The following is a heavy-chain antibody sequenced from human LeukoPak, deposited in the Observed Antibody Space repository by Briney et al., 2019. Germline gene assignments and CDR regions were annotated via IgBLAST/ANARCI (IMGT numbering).Heavy chain of an antibody. CDR2: ISGSGGST. CDR1: GFTFSSYA. J-gene: IGHJ4*02. CDR3: ARMWLQYFDY. Sequence: GGSLRLSCAASGFTFSSYAMSWVRQAPGKGLEWVSAISGSGGSTDYADSVKGRFTISRDNSKNTLYVQMSSLRAEDTAVYYCARMWLQYFDYWGQGTPVTVSS. D-gene: IGHD5-24*01. V-gene: IGHV3-23*01.